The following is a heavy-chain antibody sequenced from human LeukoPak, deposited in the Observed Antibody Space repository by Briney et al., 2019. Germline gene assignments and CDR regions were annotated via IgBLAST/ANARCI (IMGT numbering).Heavy chain of an antibody. J-gene: IGHJ4*02. V-gene: IGHV3-23*01. Sequence: GSLRLSCAASGFTFSSYAMSWVRQAPGKGLEWVSAISGSGGSTYYADSVKGRFTISRDNSKNTLYLQMNSLRAEDTAVYYCAGYCSSTSCYAFYDYWGQGTLVTVSS. D-gene: IGHD2-2*01. CDR2: ISGSGGST. CDR3: AGYCSSTSCYAFYDY. CDR1: GFTFSSYA.